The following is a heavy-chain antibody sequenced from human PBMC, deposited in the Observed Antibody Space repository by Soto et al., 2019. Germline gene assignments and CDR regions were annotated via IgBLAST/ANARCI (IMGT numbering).Heavy chain of an antibody. J-gene: IGHJ4*02. CDR3: AKGRGGSGSLTPRVDF. CDR2: SSGGGDTT. Sequence: EVQLLAAGGGLVQAGGSLRLXCAASXXTFNNYAMTWVRQAPGKGLECVSASSGGGDTTSYAVSVKGRFTVSRDGSKNTLYLQMSILRAEDAALYCCAKGRGGSGSLTPRVDFWGQGTLVTVS. D-gene: IGHD3-10*01. CDR1: XXTFNNYA. V-gene: IGHV3-23*01.